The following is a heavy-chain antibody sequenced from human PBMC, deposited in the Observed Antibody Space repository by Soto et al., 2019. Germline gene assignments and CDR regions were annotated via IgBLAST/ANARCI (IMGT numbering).Heavy chain of an antibody. CDR2: ISSSSSYI. CDR3: ARIGSIFESDP. D-gene: IGHD3-9*01. V-gene: IGHV3-21*01. J-gene: IGHJ5*02. CDR1: GFTFSSYA. Sequence: NPGGSLRLSCAASGFTFSSYAMSWVRQAPGKGLEWVSSISSSSSYIYYADSVKGRFTISRDNAKNSLYLQMNSLRAEDTAVYYCARIGSIFESDPWGQGTLVTVSS.